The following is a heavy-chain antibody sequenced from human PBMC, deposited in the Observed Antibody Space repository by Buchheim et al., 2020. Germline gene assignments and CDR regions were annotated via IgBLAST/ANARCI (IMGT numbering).Heavy chain of an antibody. CDR2: ISGYNGNT. D-gene: IGHD2-2*01. J-gene: IGHJ4*02. V-gene: IGHV1-18*01. CDR3: ARDPAGYCSSTSCYPGSYFDY. CDR1: GYTFTSYG. Sequence: QVQLVQSGAEVKKPGASVKVSCKASGYTFTSYGISWVRQAPGQGLEWMGWISGYNGNTNYAQKLQGRVTMTTDTSTSTAYMELWSLRSDDTAVYYCARDPAGYCSSTSCYPGSYFDYWGQGTL.